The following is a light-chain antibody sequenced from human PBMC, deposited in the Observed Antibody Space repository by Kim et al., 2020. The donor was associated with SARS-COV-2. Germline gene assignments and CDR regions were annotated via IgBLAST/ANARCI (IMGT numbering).Light chain of an antibody. J-gene: IGLJ3*02. CDR2: EDN. CDR1: SGSIASNY. CDR3: QSYDSSNLNWV. Sequence: VTISCTGSSGSIASNYVQWYQQRPGSAPTTVIYEDNQRPSGVPDRFSGSIDSSSNSASLTISGLKTEDEADYYCQSYDSSNLNWVFGGGTQLT. V-gene: IGLV6-57*02.